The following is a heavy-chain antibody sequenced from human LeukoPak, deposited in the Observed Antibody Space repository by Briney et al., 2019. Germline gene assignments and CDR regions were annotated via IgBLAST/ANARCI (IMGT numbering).Heavy chain of an antibody. CDR2: IYYNGNT. CDR1: GSSFRYYY. J-gene: IGHJ4*02. Sequence: SETLSLTCTVSGSSFRYYYWSWIRQPPGQGLEWIGYIYYNGNTNYNPSLRSRVTISVDTSKNQFSLKLSSVTAADTAVYYCARDLGGRYYFDYWGQGTLVTVSS. D-gene: IGHD2-15*01. CDR3: ARDLGGRYYFDY. V-gene: IGHV4-59*12.